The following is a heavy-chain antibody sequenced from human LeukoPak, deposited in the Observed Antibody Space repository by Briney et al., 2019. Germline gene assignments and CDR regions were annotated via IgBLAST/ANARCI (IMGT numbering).Heavy chain of an antibody. Sequence: PGGSLRLSCVASGFIFNKHAMSWVRQAPGKGLEWVSGLSGSGSSTDYADSVKGRFTISRDNSKNTLYLQMNSLRAEDTAVYYCAKDRAVTEPYYYYGMDVWGQGTTVTVSS. CDR3: AKDRAVTEPYYYYGMDV. J-gene: IGHJ6*02. V-gene: IGHV3-23*01. D-gene: IGHD2-21*02. CDR2: LSGSGSST. CDR1: GFIFNKHA.